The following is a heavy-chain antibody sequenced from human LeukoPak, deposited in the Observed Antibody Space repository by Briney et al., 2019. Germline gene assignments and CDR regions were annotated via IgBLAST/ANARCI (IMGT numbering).Heavy chain of an antibody. CDR1: GRTFGSYT. Sequence: SVKVSCKDSGRTFGSYTISWVRQARGQGFEWMGRIIPILGIANYAQKFQGRFTITADKSTSTAYMELSSLRSEDTAVYYCARDDRQWEPDDAFDIWGQGTMVTVSS. D-gene: IGHD1-26*01. V-gene: IGHV1-69*04. J-gene: IGHJ3*02. CDR3: ARDDRQWEPDDAFDI. CDR2: IIPILGIA.